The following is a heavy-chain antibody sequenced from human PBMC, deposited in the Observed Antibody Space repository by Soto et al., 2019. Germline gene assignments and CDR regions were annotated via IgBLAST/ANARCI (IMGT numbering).Heavy chain of an antibody. D-gene: IGHD2-2*01. CDR1: GGSISSSNW. CDR2: ISHSGTT. Sequence: QVQLQESGPGLVKPSGTLSLTCAVSGGSISSSNWWSWVRQPPGKGLEWIGEISHSGTTNYNPSLKSRVTISLDKSKNQFSLNLSSVTAADTAVYYCARSVPIAHRNRYSYYYMDVWGKGNTVAVSS. J-gene: IGHJ6*03. CDR3: ARSVPIAHRNRYSYYYMDV. V-gene: IGHV4-4*02.